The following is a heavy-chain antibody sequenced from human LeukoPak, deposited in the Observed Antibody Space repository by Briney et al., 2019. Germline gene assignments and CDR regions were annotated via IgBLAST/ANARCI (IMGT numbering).Heavy chain of an antibody. CDR3: ARDYFGSGFGDY. J-gene: IGHJ4*02. CDR1: GFTFSNYE. D-gene: IGHD3-10*01. V-gene: IGHV3-48*03. CDR2: ISSGGISI. Sequence: PGRSLRLSCAASGFTFSNYEMNWVRQAPGKGLEWVSYISSGGISINYADSVKGRFTISRDNAKNSLYLQMNSLRAEDTAVYYCARDYFGSGFGDYWGQGTLVTVSS.